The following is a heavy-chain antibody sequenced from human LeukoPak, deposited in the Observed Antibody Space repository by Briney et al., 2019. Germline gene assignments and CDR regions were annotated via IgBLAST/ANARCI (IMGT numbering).Heavy chain of an antibody. D-gene: IGHD4-23*01. CDR2: IYPGDSYT. V-gene: IGHV5-51*01. J-gene: IGHJ3*02. CDR3: ARPRYGSNAEGDAFDI. CDR1: GCLFTSYW. Sequence: GASLKISCRGAGCLFTSYWLGWVGPLPGKGLEGMGIIYPGDSYTRYSPSFQGQVTISADKSISTAYLQWSSLKDADTAIYYCARPRYGSNAEGDAFDIWGEGTMVTVSS.